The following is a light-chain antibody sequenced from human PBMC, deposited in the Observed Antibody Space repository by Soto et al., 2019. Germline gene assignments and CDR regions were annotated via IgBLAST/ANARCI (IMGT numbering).Light chain of an antibody. Sequence: EIVLTQSPGTLPLSSGERATLYCGASQSVTSNYLAWYQQKPGQAPRLLIFGASIRVTGIPDRFIGSGSGTDFTLTISRLEPEDFAVYYCQHYVTSLTTFGQGTKVDIK. CDR1: QSVTSNY. V-gene: IGKV3-20*01. J-gene: IGKJ1*01. CDR2: GAS. CDR3: QHYVTSLTT.